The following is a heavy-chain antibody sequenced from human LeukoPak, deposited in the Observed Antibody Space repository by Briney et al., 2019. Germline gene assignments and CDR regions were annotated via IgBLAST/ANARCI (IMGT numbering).Heavy chain of an antibody. CDR3: ARGVTGY. D-gene: IGHD4-11*01. Sequence: GGSLRLSCAASGFPFSSYDMNWVRQTPGKGLEWVSYISDTGRTTYYAEYVKGRFTISRDNTKNSLYLQMNSLRAEDTAVYYCARGVTGYWGQGTLVTVSS. J-gene: IGHJ4*02. V-gene: IGHV3-48*03. CDR1: GFPFSSYD. CDR2: ISDTGRTT.